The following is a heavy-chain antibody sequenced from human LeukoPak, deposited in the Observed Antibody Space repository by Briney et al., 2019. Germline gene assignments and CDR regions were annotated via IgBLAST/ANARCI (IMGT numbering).Heavy chain of an antibody. D-gene: IGHD4-17*01. Sequence: GSLRLSCAASGFTFSSYSMNWVRQAPGKGLEWVSSISSSSSYIYYADSVKGRFTISRDNAKNSLYLQMNSLRAEDTAVYYCARELRLTYYYYGMDVWGQGTTVTVSS. CDR2: ISSSSSYI. V-gene: IGHV3-21*01. CDR1: GFTFSSYS. J-gene: IGHJ6*02. CDR3: ARELRLTYYYYGMDV.